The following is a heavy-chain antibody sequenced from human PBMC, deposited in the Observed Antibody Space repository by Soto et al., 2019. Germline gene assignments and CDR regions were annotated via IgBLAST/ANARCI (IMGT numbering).Heavy chain of an antibody. CDR2: IRSKAYGGTT. CDR1: GFTFGDYA. J-gene: IGHJ6*02. D-gene: IGHD3-9*01. CDR3: TRPNFDWLYFYYYGMDV. Sequence: LRLSCTASGFTFGDYAMSWVRQAPGKGLEWVGFIRSKAYGGTTEYAASVKGRFTISRDDSKSIAYLQMNSLQTEDTAVYYCTRPNFDWLYFYYYGMDVWGQGTTVTVSS. V-gene: IGHV3-49*04.